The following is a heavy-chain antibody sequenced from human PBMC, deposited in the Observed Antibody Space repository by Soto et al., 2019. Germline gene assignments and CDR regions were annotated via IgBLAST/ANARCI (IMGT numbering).Heavy chain of an antibody. V-gene: IGHV4-30-2*01. D-gene: IGHD2-21*01. Sequence: QLQLQESGSGLVKPSQTLSLTCSVSGGSISSGGYSWSWIRQPPGKGLEWIWYIYHSGNIYYDPSLKSRVTIEVDSSKNQFSLKLSSVTAADTAVYYCARIPSPWCQRTLVTVSS. CDR3: ARIPSP. J-gene: IGHJ5*02. CDR2: IYHSGNI. CDR1: GGSISSGGYS.